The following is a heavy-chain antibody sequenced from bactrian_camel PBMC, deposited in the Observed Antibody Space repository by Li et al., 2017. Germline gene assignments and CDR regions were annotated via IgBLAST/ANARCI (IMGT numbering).Heavy chain of an antibody. CDR1: GDTYRTYY. CDR2: IGSGGRT. J-gene: IGHJ4*01. CDR3: AADAMIYAFGHVGGGDRCPSISSDYNY. V-gene: IGHV3S53*01. Sequence: VQLVESGGGSVQAGGSLRLSCVGSGDTYRTYYMGWFRQAPGKEREGVAHIGSGGRTTYAESVKGRFTVSQGNAKSTLYLQMNSLKLEDTAVYYCAADAMIYAFGHVGGGDRCPSISSDYNYWGQGTQVTVS. D-gene: IGHD1*01.